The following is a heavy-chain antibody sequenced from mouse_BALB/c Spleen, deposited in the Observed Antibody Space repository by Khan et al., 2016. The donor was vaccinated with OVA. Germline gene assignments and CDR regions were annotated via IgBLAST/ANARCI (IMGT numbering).Heavy chain of an antibody. CDR3: ARGSWAWFAY. CDR1: GFTFSSFG. J-gene: IGHJ3*01. V-gene: IGHV5-17*02. D-gene: IGHD1-1*01. Sequence: EVELVESGGGLVQPGGSRKLSCAASGFTFSSFGMHWVRQAPEKGLEWVAYISSDSYTIYYADTVKGRFTISRDNPRKTLFLQMTSLGSEDTAMDYGARGSWAWFAYWGQGTLVTVSA. CDR2: ISSDSYTI.